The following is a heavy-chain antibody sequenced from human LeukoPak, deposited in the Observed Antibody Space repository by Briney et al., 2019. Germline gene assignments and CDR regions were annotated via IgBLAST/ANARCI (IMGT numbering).Heavy chain of an antibody. V-gene: IGHV3-30*03. J-gene: IGHJ6*02. CDR2: VSYAGSNK. Sequence: PGGSLRLSCAASGFTFSSYSMNWVRQAPGKGLEWMAVVSYAGSNKYYADSVKGRFTISRDKSKNTLYLQVNSLRPDDTAVYYCARAAGMDVWGQGTTVTVSS. CDR3: ARAAGMDV. CDR1: GFTFSSYS.